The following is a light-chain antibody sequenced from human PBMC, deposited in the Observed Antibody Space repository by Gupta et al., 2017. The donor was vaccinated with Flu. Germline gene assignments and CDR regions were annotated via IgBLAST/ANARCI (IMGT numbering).Light chain of an antibody. J-gene: IGLJ3*02. CDR3: AAGDDSVRRQV. Sequence: TIAFSEISSKIVSNYVHWYQHLPGTAPNLLLFRNNQRPSGVPERFSGSKSGTSASMAISGLRAEDEADYYCAAGDDSVRRQVFGGGTKVTVL. CDR2: RNN. V-gene: IGLV1-47*01. CDR1: SSKIVSNY.